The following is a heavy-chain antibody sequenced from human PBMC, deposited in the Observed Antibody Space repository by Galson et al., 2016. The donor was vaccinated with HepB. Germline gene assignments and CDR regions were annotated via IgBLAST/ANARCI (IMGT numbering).Heavy chain of an antibody. CDR1: GYSFTPYW. D-gene: IGHD3-16*01. CDR3: ARRTWGGDNFDC. Sequence: QSGAEVKKPGESLKISCKGSGYSFTPYWIGWVRQMPGKGLEWMGMIYPGDSDTRYSPSFQGQVSISADKSISTAYSQWNSLKASDTAIYYCARRTWGGDNFDCWGQGTLVTVSS. V-gene: IGHV5-51*01. J-gene: IGHJ4*02. CDR2: IYPGDSDT.